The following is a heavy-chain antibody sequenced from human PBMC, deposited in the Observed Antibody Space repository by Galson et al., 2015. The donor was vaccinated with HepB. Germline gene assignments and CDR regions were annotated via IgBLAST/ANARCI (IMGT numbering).Heavy chain of an antibody. J-gene: IGHJ4*02. V-gene: IGHV3-21*01. CDR2: INSGSTSI. Sequence: SLRLSCAASGFTFSGSAMNWVRQAPGKGLEWVSSINSGSTSISYGDSMKGRFTISRDNAKNSVYLQMNSLRVEDTAVYYCARGGGSYNLWGQGTLVTVSS. CDR3: ARGGGSYNL. CDR1: GFTFSGSA. D-gene: IGHD2-15*01.